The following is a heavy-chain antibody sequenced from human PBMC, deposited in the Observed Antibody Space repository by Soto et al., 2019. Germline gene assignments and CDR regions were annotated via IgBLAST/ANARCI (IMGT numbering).Heavy chain of an antibody. D-gene: IGHD6-13*01. CDR1: GFIFSSYG. CDR2: ISYDGENK. V-gene: IGHV3-30*18. J-gene: IGHJ3*02. Sequence: QVHLVESGGGVVQPGRSLRLSCAASGFIFSSYGIHWVRQAPGKGLEWVAVISYDGENKNYADSVKGRFTISRDNSKKTVYLQMNSLRTEDTAASYCVKGYIAAAGVLDAFHIWGQGTMVTVSS. CDR3: VKGYIAAAGVLDAFHI.